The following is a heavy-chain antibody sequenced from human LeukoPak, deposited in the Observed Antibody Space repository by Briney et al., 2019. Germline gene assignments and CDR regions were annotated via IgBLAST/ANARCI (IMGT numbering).Heavy chain of an antibody. Sequence: GRSLRLSCAAAGFTFSIYAMSWVRQAPGKGLAWVSGLNEDGGYTYKADSVKGRFTIPRDNSENTLYLQMSSLRAEDTAIYYCVRDFSCSGGSCPLFDSWGQGTLVSVSS. V-gene: IGHV3-23*01. CDR3: VRDFSCSGGSCPLFDS. D-gene: IGHD2-15*01. CDR1: GFTFSIYA. CDR2: LNEDGGYT. J-gene: IGHJ4*02.